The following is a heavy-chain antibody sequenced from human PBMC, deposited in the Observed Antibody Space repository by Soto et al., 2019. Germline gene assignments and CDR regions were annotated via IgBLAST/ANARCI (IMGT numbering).Heavy chain of an antibody. V-gene: IGHV4-30-4*01. Sequence: PSETLSLTCTVSGGSISSGDYYWSWIRQPPGKGLEWIGYIYYSGSTYYNPSLKSRVTISVDASKNQFSLKLSSVTAANTAVYYCARTGSSGSAFDIWGQGTMVTVSS. CDR3: ARTGSSGSAFDI. D-gene: IGHD3-22*01. CDR2: IYYSGST. J-gene: IGHJ3*02. CDR1: GGSISSGDYY.